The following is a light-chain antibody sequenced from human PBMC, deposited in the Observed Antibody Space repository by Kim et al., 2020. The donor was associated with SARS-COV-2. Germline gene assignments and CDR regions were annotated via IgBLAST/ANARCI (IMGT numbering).Light chain of an antibody. CDR2: DVS. CDR3: SSYTSSSTSWV. Sequence: QSVVTQPASVSGSPGQSITISCTGTSSDVGGYNYVSWYQQHPGKAPKLMIYDVSKLPSGVSNRFSGSKSGNTTSLTISGLQAEDEADYYCSSYTSSSTSWVFGGGTQLTVL. V-gene: IGLV2-14*01. J-gene: IGLJ3*02. CDR1: SSDVGGYNY.